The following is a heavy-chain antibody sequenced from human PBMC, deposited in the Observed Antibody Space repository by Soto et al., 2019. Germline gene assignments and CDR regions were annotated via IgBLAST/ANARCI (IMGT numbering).Heavy chain of an antibody. CDR3: ARDSLNTSPSDTFAV. V-gene: IGHV3-21*01. CDR2: ITDSSTYI. CDR1: GFTFSAYT. Sequence: EVRLVESGGGLVKPGGSLRLSCAASGFTFSAYTMNWVRQAPGKGPEWVSSITDSSTYIYYADSMRGRFTTSRDNAKNSLYLQMTSMRAADTAVYYCARDSLNTSPSDTFAVWGQGTMVTVSS. J-gene: IGHJ3*01.